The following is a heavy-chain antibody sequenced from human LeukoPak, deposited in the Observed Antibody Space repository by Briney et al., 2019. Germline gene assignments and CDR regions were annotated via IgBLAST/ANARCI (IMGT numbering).Heavy chain of an antibody. CDR1: GFIFNTYY. Sequence: GGSLRLSCAASGFIFNTYYTTWVRQAPGKGLEWVSILHSDYSTYYADSVPGRFTISRDTSKNTVYLQMNSLRTEDTAVYYCARVKYGSFDYWGQGALVTVSS. CDR3: ARVKYGSFDY. J-gene: IGHJ4*02. CDR2: LHSDYST. D-gene: IGHD1-26*01. V-gene: IGHV3-66*02.